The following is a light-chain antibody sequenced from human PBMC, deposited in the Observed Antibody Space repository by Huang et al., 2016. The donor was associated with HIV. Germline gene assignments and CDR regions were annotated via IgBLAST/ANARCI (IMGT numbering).Light chain of an antibody. CDR1: QSVSSD. Sequence: LSCRASQSVSSDLAWYQQKPGQAPRLLISDASTRATGIPARFSGSGSGTEFTLTVNNLQSEDFAVYYCQQYNNWPLTFGGGTKVEIK. V-gene: IGKV3-15*01. J-gene: IGKJ4*01. CDR3: QQYNNWPLT. CDR2: DAS.